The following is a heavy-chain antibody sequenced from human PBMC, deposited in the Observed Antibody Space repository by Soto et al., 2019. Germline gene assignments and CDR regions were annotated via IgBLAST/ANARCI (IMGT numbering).Heavy chain of an antibody. CDR3: ASCTGFWSGYSDGFDR. CDR1: GYTFTSYD. V-gene: IGHV1-8*01. D-gene: IGHD3-3*01. J-gene: IGHJ3*02. Sequence: ASVKVSCKASGYTFTSYDINWVRQATGQGLEWMGWMNPNSGNTGYAQKFQGRVTMTRNTSICTAYMELSSLGSEDTAVYYCASCTGFWSGYSDGFDRWGQGTMVTGSS. CDR2: MNPNSGNT.